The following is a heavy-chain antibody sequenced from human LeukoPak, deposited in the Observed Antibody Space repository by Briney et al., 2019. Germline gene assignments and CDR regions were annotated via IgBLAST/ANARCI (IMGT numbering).Heavy chain of an antibody. J-gene: IGHJ4*02. V-gene: IGHV3-74*01. CDR2: IASDGSST. CDR3: ARSGYSHSWDY. D-gene: IGHD1-26*01. Sequence: PGGSLRLSCAASGFTFSSYWLNWVRQAPGKGLVWVSRIASDGSSTTYADSVKGRFSISRDDAKNTLYLQMNSLRGDDTAVYYCARSGYSHSWDYWGQGTLVIVSS. CDR1: GFTFSSYW.